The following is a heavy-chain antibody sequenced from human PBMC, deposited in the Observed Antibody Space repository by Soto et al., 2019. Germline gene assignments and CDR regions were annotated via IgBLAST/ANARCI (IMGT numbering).Heavy chain of an antibody. CDR1: GLTFDRSS. V-gene: IGHV3-48*02. J-gene: IGHJ6*02. CDR2: ISHSGNTI. Sequence: GGLKRLSCSAAGLTFDRSSVNCGRQAPGRGLAWLVYISHSGNTIYYADPVRGRFTISRDNAKNSLYLQLSSLRDEDTAVYYCATRYCSSTSCYTPSYYYYGMDVWGQGPTVTFS. CDR3: ATRYCSSTSCYTPSYYYYGMDV. D-gene: IGHD2-2*02.